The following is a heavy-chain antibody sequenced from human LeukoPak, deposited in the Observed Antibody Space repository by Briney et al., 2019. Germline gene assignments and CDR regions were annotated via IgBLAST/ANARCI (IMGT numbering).Heavy chain of an antibody. CDR1: GYTFTSYG. D-gene: IGHD1-26*01. Sequence: GASVKVSCKASGYTFTSYGISWVRQAPGQGLEWLGWISAYNGNTNYAQKLQDRVTMTTDTSTSTAYMELRSLRSDDTAVYYCAREFISGSYFVRGYHFDYWGQGTLVTVSS. J-gene: IGHJ4*02. CDR2: ISAYNGNT. V-gene: IGHV1-18*01. CDR3: AREFISGSYFVRGYHFDY.